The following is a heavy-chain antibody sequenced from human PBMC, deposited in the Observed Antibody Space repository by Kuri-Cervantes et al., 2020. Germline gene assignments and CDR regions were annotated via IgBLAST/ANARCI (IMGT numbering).Heavy chain of an antibody. Sequence: GESLKISCAASGFTFSRYDMHWVRQVTGKGLEWVSAIGSAGDTYYPGSVKGRFTISRENAKNSLYLQMNSLRAGDTAVYYCAKMIRGYYYSYYYMDVWGKGTTVTVSS. CDR1: GFTFSRYD. D-gene: IGHD3-16*01. CDR3: AKMIRGYYYSYYYMDV. CDR2: IGSAGDT. J-gene: IGHJ6*03. V-gene: IGHV3-13*01.